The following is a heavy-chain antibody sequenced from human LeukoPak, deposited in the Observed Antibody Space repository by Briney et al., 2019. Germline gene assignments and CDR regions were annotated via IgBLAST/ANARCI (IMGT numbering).Heavy chain of an antibody. Sequence: ASVKVSCKACGYTFTGYYMHWVRQAPGQGLEWMGWINPNSGGTNYAQKFQGRVTMTRDTSISTAYMELSRLRSDDTAVYYCARPYYYDSSGYYHDYWGQGTLVTVSS. J-gene: IGHJ4*02. V-gene: IGHV1-2*02. D-gene: IGHD3-22*01. CDR3: ARPYYYDSSGYYHDY. CDR2: INPNSGGT. CDR1: GYTFTGYY.